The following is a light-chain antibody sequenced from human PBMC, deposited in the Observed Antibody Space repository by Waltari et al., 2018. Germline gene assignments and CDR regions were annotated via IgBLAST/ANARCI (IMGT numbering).Light chain of an antibody. Sequence: QAVVTQEPSLTVSPGGTVTLTCGSSTGPVTSGHNSYWFQQKPGQAPRTLIFDTDKKPPWTPARFSASLLGGKAALTLSGAQPEDEAEYFCMLSYSGVCMFGGGTQVTVL. CDR2: DTD. V-gene: IGLV7-46*01. J-gene: IGLJ3*02. CDR1: TGPVTSGHN. CDR3: MLSYSGVCM.